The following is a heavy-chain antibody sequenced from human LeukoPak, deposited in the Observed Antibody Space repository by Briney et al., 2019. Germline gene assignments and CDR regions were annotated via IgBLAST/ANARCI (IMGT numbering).Heavy chain of an antibody. CDR2: INQDGSQI. V-gene: IGHV3-7*01. Sequence: GGSLRLSCAASGFTFSNSWMSWVRQAPGRGLEWVASINQDGSQIHYVDSVKGRFTISRDNAKNSLYLEMSSLRAEDTAEYYCARLFGEVTIYDYWGQGTLVTVSS. CDR3: ARLFGEVTIYDY. CDR1: GFTFSNSW. D-gene: IGHD3-10*01. J-gene: IGHJ4*02.